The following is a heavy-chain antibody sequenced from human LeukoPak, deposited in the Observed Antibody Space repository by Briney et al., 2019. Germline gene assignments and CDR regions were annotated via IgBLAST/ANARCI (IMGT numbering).Heavy chain of an antibody. CDR3: AKDMVWFGERNFYYYMDV. CDR2: ISGSAVST. J-gene: IGHJ6*03. D-gene: IGHD3-10*01. V-gene: IGHV3-23*01. CDR1: GFTFSSYG. Sequence: PGGSLRLSCAASGFTFSSYGMSWVRQAPGKGLEWVSAISGSAVSTYYADSVKGRFTISRDNSKNTLYLQMNSLRAEDTAVYYCAKDMVWFGERNFYYYMDVWGKGTTVTISS.